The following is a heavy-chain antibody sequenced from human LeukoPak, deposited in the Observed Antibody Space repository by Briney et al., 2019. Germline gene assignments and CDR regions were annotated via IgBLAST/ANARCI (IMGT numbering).Heavy chain of an antibody. V-gene: IGHV4-30-4*08. J-gene: IGHJ3*02. Sequence: SETLSLTCTVSGGSISSGDYYWSWIRQPPGKGLEWIGYIYYSGSTYYNPSLKSRVTISVDTSKNQFSLKLSSVTAADTAVNYCASYGDNDAFDIWGQGTMVTVSS. CDR3: ASYGDNDAFDI. CDR1: GGSISSGDYY. CDR2: IYYSGST. D-gene: IGHD4-17*01.